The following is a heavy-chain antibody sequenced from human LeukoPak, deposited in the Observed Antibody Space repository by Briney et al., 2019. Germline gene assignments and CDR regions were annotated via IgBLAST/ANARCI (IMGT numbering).Heavy chain of an antibody. CDR3: AKDLGWFGELLQTFDY. CDR2: IWYDGSNK. Sequence: GGSLRLSCAASGFTFSSYVMHWVRQAPGKGLEWVAVIWYDGSNKYYADSVKGRFTISRDNSKNTLYLQMNSLRAEDTAVYYCAKDLGWFGELLQTFDYWGQGTLVTVSS. D-gene: IGHD3-10*01. V-gene: IGHV3-33*06. CDR1: GFTFSSYV. J-gene: IGHJ4*02.